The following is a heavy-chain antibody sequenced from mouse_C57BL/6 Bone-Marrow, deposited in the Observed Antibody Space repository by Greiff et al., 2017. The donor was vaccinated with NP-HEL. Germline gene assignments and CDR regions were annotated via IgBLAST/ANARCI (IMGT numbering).Heavy chain of an antibody. J-gene: IGHJ4*01. V-gene: IGHV1-59*01. CDR2: IDPSDSYT. CDR3: ARSPYAMDY. CDR1: GYTFTSYW. Sequence: QVQLQQPGAELVRPGASVKLSCKASGYTFTSYWMHWVKQRPGQGLEWIGVIDPSDSYTNYNQKFQGKATLTVDTSSSTAYMQLSSLTSEDSAVYYCARSPYAMDYWGQGTSVTVSA.